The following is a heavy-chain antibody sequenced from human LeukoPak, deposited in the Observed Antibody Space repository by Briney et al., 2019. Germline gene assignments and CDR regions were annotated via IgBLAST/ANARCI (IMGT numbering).Heavy chain of an antibody. V-gene: IGHV1-18*01. CDR3: ARDGDMATHGCWYFDL. CDR2: ISAYNGNT. J-gene: IGHJ2*01. CDR1: GYTFTSYG. Sequence: ASVKVSCKASGYTFTSYGFSWVRQAPGQGLEWMGWISAYNGNTNYAQKLQDRVTMTTDTFTSTAYMELRSLRSDDTAVYYCARDGDMATHGCWYFDLWGRGTLVTVSP. D-gene: IGHD5-24*01.